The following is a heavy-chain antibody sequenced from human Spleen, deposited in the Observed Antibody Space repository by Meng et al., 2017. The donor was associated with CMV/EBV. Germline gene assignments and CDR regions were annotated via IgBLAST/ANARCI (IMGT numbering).Heavy chain of an antibody. CDR3: ARGSSGSYYLLDY. Sequence: ASGLTFSSYWIHWVRQAPGKGLVWVSRINSDGSSTRYADSVKGRFTISRDNAKNTLYLQMNSLRAEDTAVYYCARGSSGSYYLLDYWGQGTLVTVSS. V-gene: IGHV3-74*01. CDR1: GLTFSSYW. D-gene: IGHD1-26*01. CDR2: INSDGSST. J-gene: IGHJ4*02.